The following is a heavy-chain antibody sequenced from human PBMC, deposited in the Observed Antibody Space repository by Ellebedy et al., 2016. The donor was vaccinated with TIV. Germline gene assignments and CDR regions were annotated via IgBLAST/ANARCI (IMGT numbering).Heavy chain of an antibody. V-gene: IGHV4-34*01. J-gene: IGHJ3*02. CDR1: SGSFHGYS. CDR3: ARDFHDYGIDGFDI. D-gene: IGHD4-17*01. CDR2: IDHSGRA. Sequence: SETLSLTCAVHSGSFHGYSWTWIRQPPGKGLDWIGDIDHSGRANYNPSLKSRVAMSVDTAKNQFSLNLRSVTAADTAVYYCARDFHDYGIDGFDIWGQGTMVTVSS.